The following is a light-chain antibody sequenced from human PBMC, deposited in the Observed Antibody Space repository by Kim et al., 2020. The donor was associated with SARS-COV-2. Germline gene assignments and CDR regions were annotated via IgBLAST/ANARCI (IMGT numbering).Light chain of an antibody. J-gene: IGLJ3*02. CDR1: SLRSYY. V-gene: IGLV3-19*01. CDR2: GKN. CDR3: NSRDSSGNHWV. Sequence: LGPTGRITCQGDSLRSYYASCYQQKPGQAPVLVIYGKNNRPSGIPDRFSGSSSGNTASLTITGAQAEDEADYYCNSRDSSGNHWVFGGGTQLTVL.